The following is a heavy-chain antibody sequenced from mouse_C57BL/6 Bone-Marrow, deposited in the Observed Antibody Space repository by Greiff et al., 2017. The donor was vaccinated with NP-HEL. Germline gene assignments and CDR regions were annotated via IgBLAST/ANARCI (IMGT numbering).Heavy chain of an antibody. CDR3: ARGYVPFAY. V-gene: IGHV5-17*01. Sequence: EVKLVESGGGLVKPGGSLKLSCAASGFTFSDYGMHWVRQAPETGLEWVAYISSGSSTIYYADTVKGRFTISRDNAQKTLFLQMTSLRSDDTAMYYCARGYVPFAYWGQGTLVTVSA. CDR2: ISSGSSTI. CDR1: GFTFSDYG. D-gene: IGHD2-2*01. J-gene: IGHJ3*01.